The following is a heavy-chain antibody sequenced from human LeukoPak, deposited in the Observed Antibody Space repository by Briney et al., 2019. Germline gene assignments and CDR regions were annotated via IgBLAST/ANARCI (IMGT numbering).Heavy chain of an antibody. V-gene: IGHV1-2*02. CDR1: GYTFTGYY. D-gene: IGHD5-24*01. J-gene: IGHJ4*02. Sequence: ASVKVSCKASGYTFTGYYMNWVRQAPGQGLEWMGWINPHSGGTSSAQKFQGRVTMTRDTSISTTYMELSTLRSDDTAVYYCARDRNGDGFAYFDYWGQGTLVTVSS. CDR3: ARDRNGDGFAYFDY. CDR2: INPHSGGT.